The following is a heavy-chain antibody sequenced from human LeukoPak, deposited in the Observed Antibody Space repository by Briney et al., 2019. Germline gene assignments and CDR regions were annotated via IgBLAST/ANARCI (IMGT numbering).Heavy chain of an antibody. CDR2: ISSSSSTI. J-gene: IGHJ4*02. CDR1: GFTFSSYS. V-gene: IGHV3-48*02. Sequence: GGSLRLSCAASGFTFSSYSMNWVRQAPGKGLEWVSYISSSSSTIYYADSVKGRFTISRDNAKNSLYLQMNSLRDEDTAVYYCARASSSGWYPPFDYWGQGTLVTVSS. D-gene: IGHD6-19*01. CDR3: ARASSSGWYPPFDY.